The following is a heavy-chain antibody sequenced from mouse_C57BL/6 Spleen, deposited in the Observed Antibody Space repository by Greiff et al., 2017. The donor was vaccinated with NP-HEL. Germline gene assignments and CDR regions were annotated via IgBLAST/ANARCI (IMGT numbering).Heavy chain of an antibody. CDR2: IDPSDSYT. CDR1: GYTFTSYW. V-gene: IGHV1-50*01. Sequence: VQLQQPGAELVKPGASVKLSCKASGYTFTSYWMQRVKQRPGQGLEWIGEIDPSDSYTNYNQKFKGKATLTVDTSPSTAYMQLSSLTSEDSAVYYCARSGDGYYDYWGQGTTLTVSS. CDR3: ARSGDGYYDY. J-gene: IGHJ2*01. D-gene: IGHD2-3*01.